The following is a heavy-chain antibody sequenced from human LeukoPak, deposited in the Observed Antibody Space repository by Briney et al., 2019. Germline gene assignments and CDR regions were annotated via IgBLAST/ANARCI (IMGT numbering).Heavy chain of an antibody. CDR2: ITPGGGT. Sequence: GASVKVSCKASGYTFTGYYLHWVRQAPGQGLQWMGWITPGGGTNYPQKFQGRGAIAWDPAITTAYMDLSRLTSDDTAVYYCARDRYGDGFAHFDYWGQGALLTVSS. CDR3: ARDRYGDGFAHFDY. D-gene: IGHD5-24*01. V-gene: IGHV1-2*02. CDR1: GYTFTGYY. J-gene: IGHJ4*02.